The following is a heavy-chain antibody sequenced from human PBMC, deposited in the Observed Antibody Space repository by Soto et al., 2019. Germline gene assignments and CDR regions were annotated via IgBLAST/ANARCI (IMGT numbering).Heavy chain of an antibody. CDR1: GGTFSSYT. D-gene: IGHD3-9*01. CDR3: ARDVPGLRYFDWSSGAFDI. J-gene: IGHJ3*02. V-gene: IGHV1-69*08. Sequence: QVQLVQSGAEVKKPGSSVKVSCKASGGTFSSYTISWVRQAPGQGLEWMGRIIPILGIANYAQKFQGRVTIAADKSTSAAYMELSSLRSEDTAVYYCARDVPGLRYFDWSSGAFDIWGQGTMVTVSS. CDR2: IIPILGIA.